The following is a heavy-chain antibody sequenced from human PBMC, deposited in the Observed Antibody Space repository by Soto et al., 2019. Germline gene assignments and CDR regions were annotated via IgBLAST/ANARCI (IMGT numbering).Heavy chain of an antibody. V-gene: IGHV4-30-2*01. D-gene: IGHD1-26*01. J-gene: IGHJ4*02. CDR2: IYHSGST. CDR1: GGSISSGGYS. CDR3: ARGIVGATYFDY. Sequence: SETLSLTCAVSGGSISSGGYSWSWIRQPPGKGLEWIGYIYHSGSTYYNPSLKSRVTISVDRSKNQFSLKLSSVTAADTAVYYCARGIVGATYFDYWGQGTLVTVSS.